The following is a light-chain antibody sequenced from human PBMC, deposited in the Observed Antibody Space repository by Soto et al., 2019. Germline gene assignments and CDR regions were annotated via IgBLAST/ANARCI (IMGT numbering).Light chain of an antibody. J-gene: IGKJ2*02. CDR3: QQSYSTPRT. CDR2: AAS. V-gene: IGKV1-39*01. Sequence: DIQMTQSPSSLSASVGDRVTITCRAIQSISTYLNWYQQKVGKAPKLLIYAASSLQRGVPSRFSGSGSGPDFTLPISSLQPEDFATYYCQQSYSTPRTFGQGTKLEIK. CDR1: QSISTY.